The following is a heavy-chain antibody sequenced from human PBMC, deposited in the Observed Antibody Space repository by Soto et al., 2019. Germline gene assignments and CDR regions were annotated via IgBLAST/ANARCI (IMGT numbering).Heavy chain of an antibody. CDR2: IYYSGST. CDR1: GGSVSSGSYY. V-gene: IGHV4-61*01. D-gene: IGHD6-13*01. J-gene: IGHJ6*02. Sequence: QVQLQESGPGLVKPSETLSLTCTVSGGSVSSGSYYWSWIRQPPGKGLEWIGYIYYSGSTNYNPSLKSRVTISVDTSKNQFSLKLSSVTAADTAVYYCARENGSSSWYSRYYYYGMDVWGQGTTVTVSS. CDR3: ARENGSSSWYSRYYYYGMDV.